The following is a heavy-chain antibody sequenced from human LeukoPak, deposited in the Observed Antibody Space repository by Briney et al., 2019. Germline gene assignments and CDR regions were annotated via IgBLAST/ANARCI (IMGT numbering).Heavy chain of an antibody. V-gene: IGHV1-2*02. CDR1: GYTFTGYY. CDR2: INPNSGGT. Sequence: ASVKVSCKASGYTFTGYYMHWVRQAPGQGLEWMGWINPNSGGTNYAQKFRGRVTMTRDTSISTAYMELSRLRSDDTAVYYCASWLSGYCSGGSCLKFDYWGQGTLVTVSS. J-gene: IGHJ4*02. CDR3: ASWLSGYCSGGSCLKFDY. D-gene: IGHD2-15*01.